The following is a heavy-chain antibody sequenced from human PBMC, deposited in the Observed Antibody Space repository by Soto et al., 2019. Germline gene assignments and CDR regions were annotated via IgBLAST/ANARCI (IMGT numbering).Heavy chain of an antibody. V-gene: IGHV3-23*01. CDR3: AKWPGGYSYGYYYYYYMDV. Sequence: PGGSLRLSCAASGFTFSSYAMSWVRQAPGKGLEWVSAISGSGGSTYYADSVKGRFTISRDNSKNTLYLQMNSLRAEDTAVYYCAKWPGGYSYGYYYYYYMDVWGKGTTVTVSS. CDR1: GFTFSSYA. J-gene: IGHJ6*03. CDR2: ISGSGGST. D-gene: IGHD5-18*01.